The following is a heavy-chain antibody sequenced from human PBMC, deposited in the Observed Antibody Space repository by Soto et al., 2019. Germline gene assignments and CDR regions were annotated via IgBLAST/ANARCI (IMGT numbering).Heavy chain of an antibody. V-gene: IGHV1-18*01. Sequence: QVQLVQSGAEVKKPGASVKVSCKASGYTFTSYGISWVRQAPGQGLEWMGWISAYNGNTNYAQKLQGRVTVTTDTSTSTDYMDLRSLRSDDTAVYYCARAAYSSGWYFDYWGQGTLVTVSS. CDR1: GYTFTSYG. J-gene: IGHJ4*02. D-gene: IGHD6-19*01. CDR2: ISAYNGNT. CDR3: ARAAYSSGWYFDY.